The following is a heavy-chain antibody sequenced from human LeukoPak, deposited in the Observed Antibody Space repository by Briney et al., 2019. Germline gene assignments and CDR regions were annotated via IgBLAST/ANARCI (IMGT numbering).Heavy chain of an antibody. V-gene: IGHV1-69*04. CDR3: ARLEGQQRWLQLAGY. Sequence: SVKVSCKASGGTFSSYAISWVRQAPGQGLEWMGRIIPILGIANCAQKFQGRVTITADKSTSTAYMELSSLRSEDTAVYYCARLEGQQRWLQLAGYWGQGTLVTVSS. CDR1: GGTFSSYA. D-gene: IGHD5-24*01. CDR2: IIPILGIA. J-gene: IGHJ4*02.